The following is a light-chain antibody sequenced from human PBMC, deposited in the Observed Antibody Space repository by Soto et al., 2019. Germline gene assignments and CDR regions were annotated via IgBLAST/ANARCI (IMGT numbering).Light chain of an antibody. CDR3: QQYNTWPYT. CDR2: GVF. V-gene: IGKV3-15*01. Sequence: VMTQSPAILSVSPGERATLSCRASQSVSSKVAWYQQKPGQAPRLLIYGVFTRVVGVPARFSGSGSGTEFTLTISSLQSEDLAVYYCQQYNTWPYTFGQGTNLEIK. CDR1: QSVSSK. J-gene: IGKJ2*01.